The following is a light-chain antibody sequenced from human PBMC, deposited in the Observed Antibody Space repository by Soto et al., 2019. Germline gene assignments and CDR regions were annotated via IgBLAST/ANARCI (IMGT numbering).Light chain of an antibody. V-gene: IGLV1-40*01. CDR3: QSYDSSLSGFVV. CDR2: GNI. J-gene: IGLJ2*01. Sequence: QAVVTQPPSVSGAPGQSVTISCTGSSSNIGAGYDVHWYQQLPGTAPKLLIYGNINRPSGVPDRFSGSKSGTSASLAITGLQAEDEADYYCQSYDSSLSGFVVFGGGTKLTVL. CDR1: SSNIGAGYD.